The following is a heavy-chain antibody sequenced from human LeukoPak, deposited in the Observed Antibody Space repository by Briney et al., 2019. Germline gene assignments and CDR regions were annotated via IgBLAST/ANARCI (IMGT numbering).Heavy chain of an antibody. J-gene: IGHJ4*02. CDR1: GFTFSSYA. CDR3: ARVGYCSSTSCYGPPNI. V-gene: IGHV3-30-3*01. Sequence: GGSLRLSCAASGFTFSSYAMHWVRQAPGKGLEWVAVISYDGSNKYYADSVKGRFTISRDNSKNTLYLQMNSLRAEDTAVYYCARVGYCSSTSCYGPPNIWGQGTLVTVSS. CDR2: ISYDGSNK. D-gene: IGHD2-2*01.